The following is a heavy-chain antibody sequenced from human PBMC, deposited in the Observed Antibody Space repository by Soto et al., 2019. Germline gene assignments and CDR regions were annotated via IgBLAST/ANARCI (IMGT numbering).Heavy chain of an antibody. CDR2: ISSSGSTI. CDR1: GLTFSDYY. CDR3: ARDSSGYYYGTLMLIDY. Sequence: GGSLRLSCAASGLTFSDYYMSWIRQAPGKGLEWVSYISSSGSTIYYADSVKGRFTISRDNAKNSLNLKMNSLRAEDTAVYYCARDSSGYYYGTLMLIDYWGQGTLVTVSS. J-gene: IGHJ4*02. V-gene: IGHV3-11*01. D-gene: IGHD3-22*01.